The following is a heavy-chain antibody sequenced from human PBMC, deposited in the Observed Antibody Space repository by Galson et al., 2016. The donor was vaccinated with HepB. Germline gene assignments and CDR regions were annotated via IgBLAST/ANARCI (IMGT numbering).Heavy chain of an antibody. Sequence: QSGAEVKKPGESLKISCKGSGYIFNSYWIGWVRQMPGKGLEWMGIIFPRDFETRYSPSFQGRVTISADMSLSTAYLQWNSLKASDTAIYYCARQGDDYGPAYWGQGALVTVSS. CDR3: ARQGDDYGPAY. CDR2: IFPRDFET. V-gene: IGHV5-51*01. CDR1: GYIFNSYW. J-gene: IGHJ4*02. D-gene: IGHD4-17*01.